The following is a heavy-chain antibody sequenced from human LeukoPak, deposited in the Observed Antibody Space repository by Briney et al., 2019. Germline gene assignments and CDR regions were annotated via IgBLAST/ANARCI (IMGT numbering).Heavy chain of an antibody. Sequence: PGGSLRLSCAASGFTFSSFAMTWVRQAPGKGLEWVSSISSSSSYIYYADSVKGRFTISRDNAKNSLYLQMNSLRAEDTAVYYCARAHTAMVYYFDYWGQGTLVTVSS. D-gene: IGHD5-18*01. J-gene: IGHJ4*02. CDR2: ISSSSSYI. CDR3: ARAHTAMVYYFDY. CDR1: GFTFSSFA. V-gene: IGHV3-21*01.